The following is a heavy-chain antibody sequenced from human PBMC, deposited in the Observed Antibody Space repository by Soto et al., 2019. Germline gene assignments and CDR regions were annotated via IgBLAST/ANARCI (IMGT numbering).Heavy chain of an antibody. J-gene: IGHJ3*02. V-gene: IGHV1-2*02. Sequence: ASVKVSCKASGYTFTGYYMHWVRQAPGQGLEWMGWINPNSGGTNYAQKFQGRVTMTRNTSISTAYMELSSLRSEDTAVYYCARGYCSSTSCYWVAFDIWGQGTMVTV. D-gene: IGHD2-2*01. CDR1: GYTFTGYY. CDR3: ARGYCSSTSCYWVAFDI. CDR2: INPNSGGT.